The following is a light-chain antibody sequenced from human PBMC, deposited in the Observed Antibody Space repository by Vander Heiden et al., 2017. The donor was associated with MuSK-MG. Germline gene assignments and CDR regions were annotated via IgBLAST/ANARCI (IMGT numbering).Light chain of an antibody. Sequence: DIQMTQSPSSLPASVGDRVITTCRASQGISNYLAWYQQKPGKVPKLLIYAASTLQSGVPSRFSGSWSGTDFTLTISSLQPEDVATYYCKKYNSAPWTFGQRTKVEIK. CDR3: KKYNSAPWT. CDR1: QGISNY. V-gene: IGKV1-27*01. J-gene: IGKJ1*01. CDR2: AAS.